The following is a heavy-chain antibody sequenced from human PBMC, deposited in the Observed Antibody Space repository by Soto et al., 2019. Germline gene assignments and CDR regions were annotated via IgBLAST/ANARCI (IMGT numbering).Heavy chain of an antibody. CDR3: ARAVPNFESDFRSSWYGYYFDY. CDR2: ISTGSNTI. D-gene: IGHD6-13*01. Sequence: EVQLVESGGGLVQPGESLRLSCAASGFTFSGYSMSWVRQAPGKGLEWVSYISTGSNTIQNADSVKGRFTVSRDNVKKSLYLQMNSLKDEDTAVYYCARAVPNFESDFRSSWYGYYFDYWGQGTLVTVSS. CDR1: GFTFSGYS. V-gene: IGHV3-48*02. J-gene: IGHJ4*02.